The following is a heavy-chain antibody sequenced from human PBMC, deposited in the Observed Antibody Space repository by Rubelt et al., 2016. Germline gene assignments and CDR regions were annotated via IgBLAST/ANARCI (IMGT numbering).Heavy chain of an antibody. D-gene: IGHD5-18*01. CDR2: ISGSGKST. V-gene: IGHV3-23*01. J-gene: IGHJ3*02. Sequence: EVQLLESGGGLVQPGGSLRLSCAASGFTFSSYAMSWVRQAPGKGLEWVSGISGSGKSTYYGDSVKGRVTIARDNSQNKLYLQMNSLRAGGKGLQCWGRGGYSSGRADGREMWVEGTIVAVS. CDR1: GFTFSSYA. CDR3: GRGGYSSGRADGREM.